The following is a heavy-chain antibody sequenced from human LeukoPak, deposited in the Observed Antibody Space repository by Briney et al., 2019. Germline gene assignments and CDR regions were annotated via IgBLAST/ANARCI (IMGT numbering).Heavy chain of an antibody. J-gene: IGHJ4*02. CDR2: ISFSGANT. D-gene: IGHD1-26*01. CDR1: GFTFSSND. V-gene: IGHV3-23*01. Sequence: GGSLRLSCAASGFTFSSNDMMWLRQTRRKALEWVSTISFSGANTFYADSVKGRFTIYRDNSNNTLYLQMNSLRDEDTALYYCARRQQFSVSYGDIDYWGQGALVTVSS. CDR3: ARRQQFSVSYGDIDY.